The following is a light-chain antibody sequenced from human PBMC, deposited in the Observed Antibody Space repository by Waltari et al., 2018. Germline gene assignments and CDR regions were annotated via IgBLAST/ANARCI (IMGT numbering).Light chain of an antibody. J-gene: IGKJ1*01. Sequence: DIVLTQSPLSLPVTPGEQPSISFRSSQSLLRSNGNNYLDWYLQKPGQSPQFLIYLGSHRASGVPDRLSGSGSGTNFTLTISRVEAEDVGVYFCLQTLQTPRTFGQGTKVEIK. CDR2: LGS. CDR3: LQTLQTPRT. V-gene: IGKV2-28*01. CDR1: QSLLRSNGNNY.